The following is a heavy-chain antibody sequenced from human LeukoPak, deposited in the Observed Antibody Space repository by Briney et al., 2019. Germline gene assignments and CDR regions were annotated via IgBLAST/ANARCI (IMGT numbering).Heavy chain of an antibody. CDR3: ARDKWELHWFDP. V-gene: IGHV1-18*01. CDR1: GYTFTSYG. J-gene: IGHJ5*02. D-gene: IGHD1-26*01. CDR2: ISAYNGNT. Sequence: ASVKVSCKASGYTFTSYGISWVRQAPRQGLEWMGWISAYNGNTNYAQKLQGRVTMTTDTSTSTAYMELRSLRSDDTAVYYCARDKWELHWFDPWGQGTLVTVSS.